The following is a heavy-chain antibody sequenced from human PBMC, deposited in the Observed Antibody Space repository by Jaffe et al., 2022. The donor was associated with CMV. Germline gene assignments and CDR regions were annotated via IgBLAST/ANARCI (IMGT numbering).Heavy chain of an antibody. CDR2: IFYTGRP. Sequence: QVQLQESGPGLVKPSETLSLSCSVSGGSVTSGRYYWGWIRQPPGKGLESIGYIFYTGRPNYNPSLKSRVTISLDTSKNHFSLKLSSVTAADTAVYYCASYDGSGYGMDVWGQGTTVTVS. V-gene: IGHV4-61*03. CDR3: ASYDGSGYGMDV. CDR1: GGSVTSGRYY. D-gene: IGHD3-22*01. J-gene: IGHJ6*02.